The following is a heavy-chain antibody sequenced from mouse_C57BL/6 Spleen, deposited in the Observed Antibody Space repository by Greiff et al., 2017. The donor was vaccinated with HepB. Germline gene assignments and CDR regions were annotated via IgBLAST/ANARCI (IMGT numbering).Heavy chain of an antibody. CDR1: GYTFTSYW. J-gene: IGHJ2*01. D-gene: IGHD1-1*01. CDR2: IDPSDSYT. CDR3: ARSSSTTVEYYFDY. V-gene: IGHV1-69*01. Sequence: QVQLQQPGAELVMPGASVKLSCKASGYTFTSYWMHWVKQRPGQGLEWIGEIDPSDSYTNYNQKFKGKSTLTVDKSSSTAYMQLSSLTSEDSAVYYCARSSSTTVEYYFDYWGQGTTLTVSS.